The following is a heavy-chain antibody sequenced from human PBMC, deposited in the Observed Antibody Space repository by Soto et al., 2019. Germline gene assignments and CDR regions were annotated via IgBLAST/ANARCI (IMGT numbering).Heavy chain of an antibody. D-gene: IGHD5-18*01. V-gene: IGHV4-59*01. CDR2: IYYSGST. J-gene: IGHJ3*02. CDR1: GGSISSYY. Sequence: PSETLSLTCTVSGGSISSYYWSWIRQPPGKGLEWIGYIYYSGSTNYNPSLKSRVTISVDTSKNQFSLKLSSVTAADTAVYYCARARRYSYVLDAFDIWGQGTMVTVSS. CDR3: ARARRYSYVLDAFDI.